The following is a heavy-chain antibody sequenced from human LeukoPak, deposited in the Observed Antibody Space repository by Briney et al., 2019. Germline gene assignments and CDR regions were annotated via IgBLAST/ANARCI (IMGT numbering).Heavy chain of an antibody. CDR2: IYPGDSDT. J-gene: IGHJ3*02. V-gene: IGHV5-51*01. CDR3: ARRGFGELLYIFGAFDI. Sequence: GESLKISCKGSGYSFTSYWIGWVRQMPGKGLEWMGIIYPGDSDTRYSPSFQGQVTISADRSISTAYLQWSSLKASDTAMYYCARRGFGELLYIFGAFDIWGQGTMVTVSS. D-gene: IGHD3-10*01. CDR1: GYSFTSYW.